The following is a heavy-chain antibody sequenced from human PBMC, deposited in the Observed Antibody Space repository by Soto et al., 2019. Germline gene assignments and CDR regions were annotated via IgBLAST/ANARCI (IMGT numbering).Heavy chain of an antibody. D-gene: IGHD3-22*01. CDR2: INYNGGA. CDR1: GGSFSDYY. CDR3: ARPANAHSASSGYHHDAFDI. Sequence: ETLSLTCAVYGGSFSDYYWSWIRLIPGKGLEWIGEINYNGGANYNPSLKSRVTMSVDTSKNQFSVKMRFVTAADTALYYCARPANAHSASSGYHHDAFDIWGQGRKVTVSS. V-gene: IGHV4-34*01. J-gene: IGHJ3*02.